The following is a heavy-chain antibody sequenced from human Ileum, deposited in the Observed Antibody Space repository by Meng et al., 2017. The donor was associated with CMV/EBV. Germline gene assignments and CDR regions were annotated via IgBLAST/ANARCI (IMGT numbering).Heavy chain of an antibody. Sequence: GGSLRLSCAAFEFTVSQNYMSWVRQAPGKGPEWVSVIYGGGTTYYEDSVKGRFTISRDNSKNTLFLQMNSLRVEDTAVYYCAGDPGLPNGMNVWGQGTTVTVSS. CDR1: EFTVSQNY. CDR3: AGDPGLPNGMNV. J-gene: IGHJ6*02. CDR2: IYGGGTT. V-gene: IGHV3-53*01. D-gene: IGHD4-11*01.